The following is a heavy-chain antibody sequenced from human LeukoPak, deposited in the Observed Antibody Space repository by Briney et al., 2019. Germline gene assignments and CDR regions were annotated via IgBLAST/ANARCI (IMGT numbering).Heavy chain of an antibody. CDR3: ARTPGLVPEFDY. Sequence: GGSLRLSCVASGFTFSSYWMSWVRQAPGKGLEWVANIKQDGTDKGCVDSVKGRFTISRDNAKNSLYLQMNSLRAEDTAVYYCARTPGLVPEFDYWGQGTLVTVSS. V-gene: IGHV3-7*01. CDR1: GFTFSSYW. D-gene: IGHD1-14*01. J-gene: IGHJ4*02. CDR2: IKQDGTDK.